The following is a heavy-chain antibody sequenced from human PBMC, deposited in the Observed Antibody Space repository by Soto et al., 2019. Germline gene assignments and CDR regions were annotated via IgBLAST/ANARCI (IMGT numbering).Heavy chain of an antibody. D-gene: IGHD3-22*01. CDR1: GFTFSSYG. Sequence: PGGSLRLSCAASGFTFSSYGMHWVRQAPGKGLEWVAVIWYDGSNKYYADSVKGRFTISRDNSKNTLYLQMNSLRAEDTAVYYCARDQESYDSSGYYDYWGQGTLVTVSS. V-gene: IGHV3-33*01. CDR3: ARDQESYDSSGYYDY. J-gene: IGHJ4*02. CDR2: IWYDGSNK.